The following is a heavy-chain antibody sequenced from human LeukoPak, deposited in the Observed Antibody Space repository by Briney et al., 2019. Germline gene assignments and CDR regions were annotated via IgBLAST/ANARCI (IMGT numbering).Heavy chain of an antibody. CDR3: ARETWIFSSWNHGWFDP. D-gene: IGHD6-13*01. J-gene: IGHJ5*02. CDR2: INHSGST. Sequence: KSSETLSLTCAVYGGSFSGYYWSWIRQPPGKGLEWIGEINHSGSTNYNPSLKSRVTISVDTSKNQFSLKLSSVTAADTAVYYCARETWIFSSWNHGWFDPWGQGTLVTVSS. CDR1: GGSFSGYY. V-gene: IGHV4-34*01.